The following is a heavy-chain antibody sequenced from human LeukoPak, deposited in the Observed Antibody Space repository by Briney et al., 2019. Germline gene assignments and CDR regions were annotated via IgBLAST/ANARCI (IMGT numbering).Heavy chain of an antibody. CDR2: IIPIFGTP. CDR3: ARQDNNWFDP. Sequence: ASVKVSCKPSGGTFSSYTISWLRQAPGQGLEWMGGIIPIFGTPNYAQKFQGRVTITADESTSTAYMELSSLRSEDTAMYYCARQDNNWFDPWGQGTLVTVSS. D-gene: IGHD2-15*01. CDR1: GGTFSSYT. V-gene: IGHV1-69*13. J-gene: IGHJ5*02.